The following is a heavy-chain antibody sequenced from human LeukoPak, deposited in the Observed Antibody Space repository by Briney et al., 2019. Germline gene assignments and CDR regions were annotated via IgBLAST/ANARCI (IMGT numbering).Heavy chain of an antibody. CDR1: GGSFSGYY. Sequence: PSETLSLTCAVYGGSFSGYYWSWIRQPPGKELEWIGGINHSRTTNYNPSLKSRVTISVDTPKNQFSLKLSSVTAADTAVYYCARVNTQGVPSPWGQGILVTVSS. CDR3: ARVNTQGVPSP. V-gene: IGHV4-34*01. D-gene: IGHD2-15*01. CDR2: INHSRTT. J-gene: IGHJ5*02.